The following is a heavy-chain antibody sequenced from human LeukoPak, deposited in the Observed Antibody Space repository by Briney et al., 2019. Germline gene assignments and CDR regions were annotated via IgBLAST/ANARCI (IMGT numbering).Heavy chain of an antibody. Sequence: GGSLRLSCAASGFTFSAYNMIWVRQAPGKGLEWLSYISGSSSAIYYADSVQGRFTISRDNAKNSLYLQMNSLRAEDTAVYYCAREVGYCSSTSCRDYWGQGTLVTVSS. V-gene: IGHV3-48*01. J-gene: IGHJ4*02. CDR2: ISGSSSAI. D-gene: IGHD2-2*01. CDR3: AREVGYCSSTSCRDY. CDR1: GFTFSAYN.